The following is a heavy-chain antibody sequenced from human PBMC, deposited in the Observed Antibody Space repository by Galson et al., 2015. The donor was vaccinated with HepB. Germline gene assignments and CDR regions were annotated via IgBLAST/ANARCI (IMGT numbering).Heavy chain of an antibody. V-gene: IGHV1-18*01. CDR1: GYTFLNYA. D-gene: IGHD3-3*01. J-gene: IGHJ4*02. Sequence: SVKVSCKASGYTFLNYAISWVRQAPGQGLEWMGWISAYNSKTNYVQKFQGRVAMTTDTSTSTAYMELRSLRSDDTAVYYCARDSRQYYAFWSGYQGDYFDYWGQGTLVTVSS. CDR3: ARDSRQYYAFWSGYQGDYFDY. CDR2: ISAYNSKT.